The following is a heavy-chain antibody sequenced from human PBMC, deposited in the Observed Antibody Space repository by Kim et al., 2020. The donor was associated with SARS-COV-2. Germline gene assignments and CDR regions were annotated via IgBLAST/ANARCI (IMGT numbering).Heavy chain of an antibody. V-gene: IGHV7-4-1*02. CDR2: INTNTGNP. CDR3: ASFRSPPRLSYYYGMDV. Sequence: ASVKVSCKASGYTFTSYAMNWVRQAPGQGLEWMGWINTNTGNPTYAQGFTGRFVFSLDTSVSTAYLQISSLKAEDTAVYYCASFRSPPRLSYYYGMDVWGQGTTVTVSS. CDR1: GYTFTSYA. J-gene: IGHJ6*02. D-gene: IGHD1-1*01.